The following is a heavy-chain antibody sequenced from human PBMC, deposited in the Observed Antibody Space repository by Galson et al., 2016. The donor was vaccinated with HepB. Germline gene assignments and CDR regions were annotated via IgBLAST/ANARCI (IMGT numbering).Heavy chain of an antibody. CDR2: ISFDGGKT. J-gene: IGHJ4*02. V-gene: IGHV3-30-3*01. D-gene: IGHD2-15*01. CDR1: GFTFVTYA. Sequence: SLRPSCAASGFTFVTYAMYWVRQAPGKGLEWVALISFDGGKTTYAESVKGRFTISRDNSKNALYLQMNSLGAEDTAVYYCASLLVTATPDYWGQGTLVTVSS. CDR3: ASLLVTATPDY.